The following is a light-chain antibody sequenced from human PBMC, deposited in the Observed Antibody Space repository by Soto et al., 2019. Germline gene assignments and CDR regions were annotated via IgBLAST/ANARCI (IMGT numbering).Light chain of an antibody. CDR2: DAS. V-gene: IGKV3-11*01. CDR3: QRRVTWPPLT. J-gene: IGKJ4*01. CDR1: QSISIY. Sequence: EVVLTQSPATLSLSPGERATLSCRASQSISIYLAWYQQKPGQAPRLLIYDASNRATGIPARFSGSGSGTDFTLTISSLEPEHFAVYYCQRRVTWPPLTLGWGTKVEIK.